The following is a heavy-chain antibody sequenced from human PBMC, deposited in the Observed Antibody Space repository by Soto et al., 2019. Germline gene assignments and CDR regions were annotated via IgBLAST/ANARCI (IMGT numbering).Heavy chain of an antibody. J-gene: IGHJ6*02. Sequence: QVQLQESGPGLVKPSQTLSLTCTVSGGSISSGGYYWSWIRQHPGKGLEWIGYIYYSGSTYYNPSLKSRVTISVDTSKNQFSLKLSYVTAADTAVYWCARGYYGSGNYDNPTRGMEVWGQGTTVTVSS. D-gene: IGHD3-10*01. CDR3: ARGYYGSGNYDNPTRGMEV. V-gene: IGHV4-31*03. CDR1: GGSISSGGYY. CDR2: IYYSGST.